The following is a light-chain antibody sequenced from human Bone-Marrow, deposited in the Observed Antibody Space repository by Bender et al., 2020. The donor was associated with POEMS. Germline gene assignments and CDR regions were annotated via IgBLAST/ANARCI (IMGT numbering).Light chain of an antibody. Sequence: QSALTQPASVSGSPGQSITISCTGTSSDVGGYNYVSWYQQHPGKAPKLMIYEVTKRPSGVPDRFSGSKSGNTASLTVSGLQAEDEADYFCSSYTATNTAYVFGTGTKVTVL. V-gene: IGLV2-14*01. CDR2: EVT. CDR1: SSDVGGYNY. CDR3: SSYTATNTAYV. J-gene: IGLJ1*01.